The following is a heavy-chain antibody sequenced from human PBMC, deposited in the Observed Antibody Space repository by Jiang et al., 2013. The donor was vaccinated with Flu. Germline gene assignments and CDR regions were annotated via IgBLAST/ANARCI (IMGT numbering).Heavy chain of an antibody. CDR1: GFTFSNYA. CDR3: VKSFDSSGYRLYALDM. J-gene: IGHJ3*02. D-gene: IGHD3-22*01. CDR2: FTGKGNIK. V-gene: IGHV3-23*01. Sequence: VQLLESGGGLVQPGGSLRLSCAASGFTFSNYAMIWVRQVPGKGLEWVSGFTGKGNIKYYSDSVKGRFTISRDNSQNTLYLQMNSLRDEDTALYYCVKSFDSSGYRLYALDMWGQGTMVTVSS.